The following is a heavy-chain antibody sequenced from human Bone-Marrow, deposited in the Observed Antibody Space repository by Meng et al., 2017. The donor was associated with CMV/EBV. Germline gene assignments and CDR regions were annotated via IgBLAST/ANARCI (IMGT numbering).Heavy chain of an antibody. D-gene: IGHD2-2*01. CDR2: ISGSGGST. J-gene: IGHJ6*02. V-gene: IGHV3-23*01. Sequence: GGSLRLSCAASGFTFSSYSMNWVRQAPGKGLEWVSAISGSGGSTYYADSVKGRFTISRDNSKNTLYLQMNSLRAEDTAVYYCAKDIWHCSSTSCPYYYYYGMDVWGQGTTVTVSS. CDR1: GFTFSSYS. CDR3: AKDIWHCSSTSCPYYYYYGMDV.